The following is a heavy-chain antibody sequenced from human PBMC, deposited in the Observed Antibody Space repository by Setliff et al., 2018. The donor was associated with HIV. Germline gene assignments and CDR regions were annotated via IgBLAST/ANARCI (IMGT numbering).Heavy chain of an antibody. D-gene: IGHD2-21*01. CDR2: VYSSGST. V-gene: IGHV4-39*07. J-gene: IGHJ3*02. CDR1: GDSLSSTGDH. CDR3: ARALAYCGADCPEDAFDI. Sequence: SETLSLTCTVSGDSLSSTGDHWGWIRQPPGRGLEWIGNVYSSGSTYYNPSLKSRVTISVDTSKNHFSLRLNSLTAADTAVYYCARALAYCGADCPEDAFDIWGQGTMVTVSS.